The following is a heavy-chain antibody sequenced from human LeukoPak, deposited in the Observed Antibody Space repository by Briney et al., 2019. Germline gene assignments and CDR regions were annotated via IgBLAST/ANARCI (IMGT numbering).Heavy chain of an antibody. CDR1: GYTFTSYG. CDR3: ARDPLSGYYSYYYYYMDV. D-gene: IGHD3-22*01. V-gene: IGHV1-18*01. J-gene: IGHJ6*03. Sequence: ASVKVSCKASGYTFTSYGISWVRQPPGQGLEWMGWISAYNGNTNYAQRLQGRVTMTTDTSTSTAYMELRSLRSDDTAVYYCARDPLSGYYSYYYYYMDVWGKGTTVTVSS. CDR2: ISAYNGNT.